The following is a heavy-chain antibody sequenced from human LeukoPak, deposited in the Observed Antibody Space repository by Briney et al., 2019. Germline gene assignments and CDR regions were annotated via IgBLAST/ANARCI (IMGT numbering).Heavy chain of an antibody. V-gene: IGHV1-18*01. D-gene: IGHD3-22*01. CDR2: ISAYNGNT. Sequence: ASVKVSCKASGYTFTSYGISWVRQAPGQGLEWMGWISAYNGNTNYAQKLQGRVTMTTDTSTSTAYMELRSLRSDDTAVYYCARRGYYYDSSGHDAFDIWGQGTMVTVSS. J-gene: IGHJ3*02. CDR3: ARRGYYYDSSGHDAFDI. CDR1: GYTFTSYG.